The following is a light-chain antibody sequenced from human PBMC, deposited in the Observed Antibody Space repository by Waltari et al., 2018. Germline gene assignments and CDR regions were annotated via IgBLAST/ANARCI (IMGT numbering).Light chain of an antibody. J-gene: IGKJ1*01. CDR2: LGS. V-gene: IGKV2-28*01. CDR1: QSLLHSNGYNY. CDR3: MQSLQALWT. Sequence: DIVVTQSPLSLPVTPGEPASISCRSSQSLLHSNGYNYLDWYLQKPGQSPQLLISLGSNRASGVPDRFSGTGSGTDFTLKINRVQAEDVGVYYCMQSLQALWTFGQGTKVDIK.